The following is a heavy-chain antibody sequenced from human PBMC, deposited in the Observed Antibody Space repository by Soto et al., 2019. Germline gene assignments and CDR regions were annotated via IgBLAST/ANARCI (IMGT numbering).Heavy chain of an antibody. CDR2: IYTGGST. Sequence: QVQLQESGPGLVKPSQTLSLTCTVSGGSISSGDYYWSWIRQPPGKGLEWIGRIYTGGSTIYNPSLKSRVTMSVDTSKNHFSLRLSSVTAADTAVYYCAKSLGAFGDHWGQGTLVTVSS. J-gene: IGHJ5*02. V-gene: IGHV4-61*02. D-gene: IGHD3-16*02. CDR3: AKSLGAFGDH. CDR1: GGSISSGDYY.